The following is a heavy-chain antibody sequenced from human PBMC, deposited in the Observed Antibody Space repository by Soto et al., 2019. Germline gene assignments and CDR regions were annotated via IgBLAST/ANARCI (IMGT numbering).Heavy chain of an antibody. J-gene: IGHJ4*02. V-gene: IGHV1-18*01. D-gene: IGHD3-3*01. CDR2: ISPNNGKT. Sequence: QLQLVQSGGEVKKPGASVKVSCKSSGYSLGSYGISWVRQAPGQGLEWMGWISPNNGKTNYAQKFEDRDTMPTDTSTTITYMELKSLRSDDTAVYYCASEANGVGDHWGQGTLVTVSS. CDR3: ASEANGVGDH. CDR1: GYSLGSYG.